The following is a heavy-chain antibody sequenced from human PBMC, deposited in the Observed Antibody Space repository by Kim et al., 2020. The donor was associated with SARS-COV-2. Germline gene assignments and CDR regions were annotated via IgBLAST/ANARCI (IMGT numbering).Heavy chain of an antibody. J-gene: IGHJ4*02. V-gene: IGHV3-48*02. CDR2: ISSSSSTI. Sequence: GGSLRLSCAASGFTFSSYSMNWVRQAPGKGLEWVSYISSSSSTIYYADSVKGRFTISRDNAKNSLYLQMNSLRDEDTAVYYCARFSYSRGERVFDYWGQGTLGTVSS. CDR1: GFTFSSYS. D-gene: IGHD6-13*01. CDR3: ARFSYSRGERVFDY.